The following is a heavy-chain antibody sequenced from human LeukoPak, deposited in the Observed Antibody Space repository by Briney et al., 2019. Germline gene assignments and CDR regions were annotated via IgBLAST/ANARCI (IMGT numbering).Heavy chain of an antibody. D-gene: IGHD6-19*01. CDR3: ARTPPVAGYYFDY. CDR1: GYTFTGYY. CDR2: INPNSGGT. Sequence: ASVKVSCKASGYTFTGYYMHWVRQAPGQGLEWMGWINPNSGGTNYAQKFQGRVTMTRDTSISTAYMELSRLRSDDTAVYYCARTPPVAGYYFDYWGQGTLVTVSS. J-gene: IGHJ4*02. V-gene: IGHV1-2*02.